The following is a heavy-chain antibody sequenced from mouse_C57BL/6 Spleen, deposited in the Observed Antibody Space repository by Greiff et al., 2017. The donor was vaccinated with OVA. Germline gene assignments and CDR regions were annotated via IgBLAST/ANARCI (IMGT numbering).Heavy chain of an antibody. J-gene: IGHJ2*01. V-gene: IGHV1-42*01. CDR1: GYSFTGYY. CDR3: ARPLTGTWDFDY. CDR2: INPSTGGT. Sequence: EVQLVESGPELVKPGASVKISCKASGYSFTGYYMNWVKQSPEKSLEWIGEINPSTGGTTYNQKFKAKATLTVDKSSSTAYMQLKSLTSEDSAVYYCARPLTGTWDFDYWGQGTTLTVSS. D-gene: IGHD4-1*01.